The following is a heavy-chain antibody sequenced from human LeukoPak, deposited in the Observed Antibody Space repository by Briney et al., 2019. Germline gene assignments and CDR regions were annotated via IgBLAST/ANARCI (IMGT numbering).Heavy chain of an antibody. D-gene: IGHD2-15*01. CDR2: VNPNSGNT. CDR3: ARGDCSGGSCYPEYYYYYYMDV. V-gene: IGHV1-8*01. Sequence: ASVKVSCKASGYTFTSYDINWVRQATGQGLEWMGWVNPNSGNTGHAQKFQGRVTMTRNTSISTAYMELSSLRSEDTAVYYCARGDCSGGSCYPEYYYYYYMDVWGKGTTVTVSS. CDR1: GYTFTSYD. J-gene: IGHJ6*03.